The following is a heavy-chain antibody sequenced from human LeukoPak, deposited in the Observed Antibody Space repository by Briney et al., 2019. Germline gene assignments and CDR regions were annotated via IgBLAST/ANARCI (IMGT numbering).Heavy chain of an antibody. CDR3: ARDAVVVPAATPTHNWFDP. J-gene: IGHJ5*02. CDR2: ISAYNGNT. V-gene: IGHV1-18*01. D-gene: IGHD2-2*01. CDR1: GYTFTSYG. Sequence: ASVKVSCKASGYTFTSYGISWVRQAPGQGLEWMGWISAYNGNTNYAQKLQGRVTMTTDTSTSTAYMELSSLRSEDTAVYYCARDAVVVPAATPTHNWFDPWGQGTLVTVSS.